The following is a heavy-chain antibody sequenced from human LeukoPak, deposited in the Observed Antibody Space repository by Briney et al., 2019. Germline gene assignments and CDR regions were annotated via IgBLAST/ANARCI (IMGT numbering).Heavy chain of an antibody. CDR2: INPSSGGT. CDR1: GYTFTGYY. Sequence: ASVKVSCKASGYTFTGYYMHWVRQAPGQGLEWMGRINPSSGGTNYAQKFQGRVTMTRDTPISTAYMELSRLRSDDTAVYYCARGGSPYRYFDYWGQGTLVTVSS. D-gene: IGHD2-15*01. J-gene: IGHJ4*02. V-gene: IGHV1-2*06. CDR3: ARGGSPYRYFDY.